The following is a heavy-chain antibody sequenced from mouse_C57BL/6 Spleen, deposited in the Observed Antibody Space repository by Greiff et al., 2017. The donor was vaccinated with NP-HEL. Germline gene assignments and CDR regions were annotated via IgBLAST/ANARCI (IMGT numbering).Heavy chain of an antibody. CDR2: IHPNSGST. CDR3: ARERAPRYFDY. J-gene: IGHJ2*01. V-gene: IGHV1-64*01. CDR1: GYTFTSYW. Sequence: QVHVKQPGAELVKPGASVKLSCKASGYTFTSYWMHWVKQRPGQGLEWIGMIHPNSGSTNYNEKFKSKATLTVDKSSSTAYMQLSSLTSEDSAVYYCARERAPRYFDYWGQGTTLTVSS.